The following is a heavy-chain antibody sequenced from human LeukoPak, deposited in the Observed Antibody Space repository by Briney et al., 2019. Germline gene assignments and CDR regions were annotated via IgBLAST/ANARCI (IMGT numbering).Heavy chain of an antibody. D-gene: IGHD6-13*01. CDR2: IKQDGSEK. Sequence: GGSLRLSCAASGFALSSHWMTWVRQVPGKGLEWVANIKQDGSEKCYVDSVKGRFTISRDNAKNSLYLQMNSLRAEDTAVYYCARISYSSSWDFDYWGRGTLVTVSS. V-gene: IGHV3-7*03. CDR1: GFALSSHW. CDR3: ARISYSSSWDFDY. J-gene: IGHJ4*02.